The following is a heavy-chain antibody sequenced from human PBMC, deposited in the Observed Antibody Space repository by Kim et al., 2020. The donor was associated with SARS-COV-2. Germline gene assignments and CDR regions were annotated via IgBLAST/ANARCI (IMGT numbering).Heavy chain of an antibody. CDR3: AKDILLSGDPRVDWVLGDAFDI. V-gene: IGHV3-9*01. D-gene: IGHD4-17*01. J-gene: IGHJ3*02. CDR2: ISWNSGSI. CDR1: GFTFDDYA. Sequence: GGSLRLSCAASGFTFDDYAMHWVRQAPGKGLEWVSGISWNSGSIGYADSVKGRFTISRDNAKNSLYLQMNSLRAEDTALYYCAKDILLSGDPRVDWVLGDAFDIWGQGTMVTVSS.